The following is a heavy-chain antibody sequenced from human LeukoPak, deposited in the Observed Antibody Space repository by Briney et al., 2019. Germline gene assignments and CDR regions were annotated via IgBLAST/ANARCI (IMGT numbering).Heavy chain of an antibody. Sequence: GGSLRLSCAASGFTFNSYGIHWVRQAPGKGLEWVAFIRYDGSSKYYVDSVKGRFTISRDNSKNTLYLQMNSLRAEDTAVYFCAKGSGWAASYFYYYMDVWGKGTTVTISS. CDR3: AKGSGWAASYFYYYMDV. D-gene: IGHD1-26*01. V-gene: IGHV3-30*02. CDR2: IRYDGSSK. CDR1: GFTFNSYG. J-gene: IGHJ6*03.